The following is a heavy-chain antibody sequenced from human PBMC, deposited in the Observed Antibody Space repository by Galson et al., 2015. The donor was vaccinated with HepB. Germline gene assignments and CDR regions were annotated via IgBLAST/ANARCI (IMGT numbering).Heavy chain of an antibody. CDR1: GYSFSNYA. V-gene: IGHV1-18*01. CDR2: ISTYNGNT. CDR3: ARSYGDYGGACGY. Sequence: SVKVSCKASGYSFSNYAINWVRQLPGQGLEWMGWISTYNGNTNYAQKFQGRVTMTTDTSTSTAYMDLRSLRSDDTAVYYCARSYGDYGGACGYWGQGTLVTVSS. D-gene: IGHD4-17*01. J-gene: IGHJ4*02.